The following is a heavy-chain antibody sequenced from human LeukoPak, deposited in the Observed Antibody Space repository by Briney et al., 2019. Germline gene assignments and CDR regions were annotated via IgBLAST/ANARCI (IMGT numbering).Heavy chain of an antibody. CDR2: IYYSGST. CDR3: ASMVRGADAFYYFDY. D-gene: IGHD3-10*01. CDR1: GGSISSYY. V-gene: IGHV4-59*01. J-gene: IGHJ4*02. Sequence: SETLSLTCTVSGGSISSYYWSWIRQPPGKGLEWIGYIYYSGSTNYNPSLKSRVTISVDTSKNQFSLKLSSVTAADTAVYYCASMVRGADAFYYFDYWGQGTLVTVSS.